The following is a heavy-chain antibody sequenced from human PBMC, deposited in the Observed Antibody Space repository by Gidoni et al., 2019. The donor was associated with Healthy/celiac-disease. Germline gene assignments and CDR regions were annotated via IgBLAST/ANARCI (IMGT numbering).Heavy chain of an antibody. D-gene: IGHD3-10*01. CDR1: GGSFSGYY. V-gene: IGHV4-34*01. CDR2: IKHSGST. J-gene: IGHJ5*02. CDR3: ARGRYYYGSGSRNWFDP. Sequence: QVQLQQWGAGLLKPSETLSHTCAVYGGSFSGYYWSWIRQPQGKGLEWIGEIKHSGSTNYNPSLKSRVTISVDTSKNQFSLKLSSVTAADTAVYYCARGRYYYGSGSRNWFDPWGQGTLVTVSS.